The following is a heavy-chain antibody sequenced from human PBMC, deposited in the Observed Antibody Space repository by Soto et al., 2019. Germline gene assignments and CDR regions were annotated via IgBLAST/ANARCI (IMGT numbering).Heavy chain of an antibody. J-gene: IGHJ6*02. CDR3: VRERCTSSSCSNGLDV. CDR2: INSDGSST. Sequence: GGSLRLSCAASGFTFSNNWMNWVRQAPGKGLVWVSRINSDGSSTINADSVKGRFTISRDNAKNTLYLQMNSLRAEDTAVYYCVRERCTSSSCSNGLDVWGQGTTVTVSS. CDR1: GFTFSNNW. D-gene: IGHD2-2*01. V-gene: IGHV3-74*01.